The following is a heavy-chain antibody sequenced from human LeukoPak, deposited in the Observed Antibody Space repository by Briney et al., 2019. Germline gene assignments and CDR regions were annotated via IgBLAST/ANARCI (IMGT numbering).Heavy chain of an antibody. Sequence: GGSLRLSCAASGFTFSSYWMHWVRQAPGKGLVWVSRINSDGSSTSYADSVKGRFTISRDDSKNTLYLQMSSLRVEDTGVYYCAREIPGGKFESWGQGTLVTVSS. V-gene: IGHV3-74*01. CDR1: GFTFSSYW. CDR3: AREIPGGKFES. CDR2: INSDGSST. J-gene: IGHJ4*02. D-gene: IGHD1-14*01.